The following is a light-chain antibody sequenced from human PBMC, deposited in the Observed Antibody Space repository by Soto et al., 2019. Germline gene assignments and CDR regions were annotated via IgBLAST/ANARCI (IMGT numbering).Light chain of an antibody. CDR3: SSYAGTKNLL. CDR1: SSDVGGYNS. Sequence: QSALTQPPSASGSPGQSVTISCTGTSSDVGGYNSVSWYQQHPGKAPKLMIYDVSKQPSGVPDRFSASKSDNTASLTVSGLQAEDEADYYCSSYAGTKNLLFGGGTKLTVL. CDR2: DVS. J-gene: IGLJ2*01. V-gene: IGLV2-8*01.